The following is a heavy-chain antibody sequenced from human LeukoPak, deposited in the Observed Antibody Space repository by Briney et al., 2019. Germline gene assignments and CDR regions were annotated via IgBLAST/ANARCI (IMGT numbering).Heavy chain of an antibody. V-gene: IGHV3-9*01. J-gene: IGHJ4*02. CDR2: ISWNSGSI. CDR3: AKDEAGDFWSGYYED. Sequence: GGSLRLSCAASGFTFDDYAMHWVRQAPGKGLEWVSGISWNSGSIGYADSVKGRFTISRDNAKNSLYLQMNSLRAEDTALYYCAKDEAGDFWSGYYEDWGQGTLVTVSS. CDR1: GFTFDDYA. D-gene: IGHD3-3*01.